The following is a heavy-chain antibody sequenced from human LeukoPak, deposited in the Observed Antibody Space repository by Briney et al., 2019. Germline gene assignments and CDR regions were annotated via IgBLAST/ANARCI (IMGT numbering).Heavy chain of an antibody. CDR3: ARDCIAADYYFDY. CDR2: INHSGST. CDR1: GYSISSGYY. V-gene: IGHV4-38-2*02. J-gene: IGHJ4*02. D-gene: IGHD6-13*01. Sequence: SETLSLTCTVSGYSISSGYYWGWIRQPPGKGLEWIGNINHSGSTNYNPSLKSRVTISVDTSKNQFSLKLSSVTAADTAVYYCARDCIAADYYFDYWGQGTLVTVSS.